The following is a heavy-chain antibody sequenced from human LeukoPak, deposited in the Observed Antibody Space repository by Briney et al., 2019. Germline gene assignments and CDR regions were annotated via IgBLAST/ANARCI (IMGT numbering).Heavy chain of an antibody. CDR2: INPSGGST. Sequence: GASVKVSCKASGYTFTSYYMHWVRQALGQGLEWMGIINPSGGSTSYAQKFQGRVTMTRDMSTSTVYMELSSLRSEDTAVYYCARGALWGAALEGSSRDGSSRGLYYFDYWGQGTLVTVSS. CDR3: ARGALWGAALEGSSRDGSSRGLYYFDY. CDR1: GYTFTSYY. D-gene: IGHD5-24*01. V-gene: IGHV1-46*01. J-gene: IGHJ4*02.